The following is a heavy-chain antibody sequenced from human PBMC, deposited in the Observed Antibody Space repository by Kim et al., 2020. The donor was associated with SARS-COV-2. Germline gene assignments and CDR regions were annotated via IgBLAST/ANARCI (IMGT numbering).Heavy chain of an antibody. D-gene: IGHD2-2*01. V-gene: IGHV3-9*01. J-gene: IGHJ4*02. CDR2: ISWNSGSI. Sequence: GGSLRLSCAASGFTFGDYAMHWVRQAPGKGLEWVSGISWNSGSIGYADSVKGRFTISRDNAKNSLYLQMNSLRAEDTALYYCAKGGGYCSSTSCPITSGGDYWGQGTLVTVSS. CDR3: AKGGGYCSSTSCPITSGGDY. CDR1: GFTFGDYA.